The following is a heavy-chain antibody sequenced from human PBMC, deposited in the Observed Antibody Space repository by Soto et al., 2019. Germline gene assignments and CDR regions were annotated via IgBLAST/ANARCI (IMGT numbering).Heavy chain of an antibody. J-gene: IGHJ4*02. CDR1: GFSFSDYY. CDR3: AKNPQEGGYYWFDY. D-gene: IGHD3-3*01. Sequence: GGSLRLSCSASGFSFSDYYMTWVRQAPGKGLEWVSAISGSGGSTYYADSVKGRFTISRDNSKNTLYLQMNSLRAEDTAVYYCAKNPQEGGYYWFDYWGQGTLVTVSS. V-gene: IGHV3-23*01. CDR2: ISGSGGST.